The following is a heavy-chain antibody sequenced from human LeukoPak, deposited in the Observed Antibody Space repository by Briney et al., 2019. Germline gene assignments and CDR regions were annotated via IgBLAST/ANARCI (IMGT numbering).Heavy chain of an antibody. J-gene: IGHJ5*02. CDR1: GGSISSYY. Sequence: PSETLSLTRTVSGGSISSYYWSWIRQPPGKGLEWIGYIYYSGSTNYNPSLKSRVTISVDTSKNQFSLNLTSVTAADTAVYYCAPPPYYYETNGYSVAWGQGTLVTVSS. CDR3: APPPYYYETNGYSVA. D-gene: IGHD3-22*01. V-gene: IGHV4-59*12. CDR2: IYYSGST.